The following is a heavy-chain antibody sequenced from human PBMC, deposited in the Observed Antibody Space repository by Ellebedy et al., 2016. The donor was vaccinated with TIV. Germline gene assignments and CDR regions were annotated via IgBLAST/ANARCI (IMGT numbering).Heavy chain of an antibody. CDR2: IIPILGIA. CDR3: ARVSGSDYFDY. V-gene: IGHV1-69*10. CDR1: GGTFSSYA. J-gene: IGHJ4*02. Sequence: ASVKVSCKASGGTFSSYAISWVRQAPGQGLEWMGGIIPILGIANYAQKFQGRVTITADESTSTAYMELSSLRSEDTAVYYCARVSGSDYFDYWGQGTLVTVSS. D-gene: IGHD5-12*01.